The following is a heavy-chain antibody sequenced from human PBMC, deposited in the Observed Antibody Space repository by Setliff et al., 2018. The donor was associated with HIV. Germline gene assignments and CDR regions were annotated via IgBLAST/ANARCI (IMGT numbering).Heavy chain of an antibody. CDR2: MNPNSGNT. J-gene: IGHJ5*02. CDR1: GYTFTTYD. D-gene: IGHD4-17*01. CDR3: ARVPHGDYLWFDP. Sequence: GASVKVSCKASGYTFTTYDINWVRQGTGQGLEWMGWMNPNSGNTGYAQKFQGRVTMTRDTSTSTAYMELSRLRSDDTAVYYCARVPHGDYLWFDPWGQGTLVTVSS. V-gene: IGHV1-8*02.